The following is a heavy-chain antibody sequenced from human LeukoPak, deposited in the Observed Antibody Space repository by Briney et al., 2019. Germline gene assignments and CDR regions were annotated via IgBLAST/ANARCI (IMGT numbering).Heavy chain of an antibody. V-gene: IGHV4-59*01. J-gene: IGHJ4*02. Sequence: SETLSLTCTVPGGSIGTYYWSWIRQPPGKGLEWIGNIYYSGSTNYNPSLKSRVTISVDTSKNQFSLKLSSVTAADTAVYYCARRRPSVAANYFDYWGQGTLVTVSS. D-gene: IGHD6-19*01. CDR1: GGSIGTYY. CDR3: ARRRPSVAANYFDY. CDR2: IYYSGST.